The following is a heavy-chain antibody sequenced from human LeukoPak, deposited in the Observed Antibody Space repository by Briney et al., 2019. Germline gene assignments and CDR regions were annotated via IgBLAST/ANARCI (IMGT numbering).Heavy chain of an antibody. Sequence: GGSLRLSCAASGFTFSSYEMNWVRQAPGKGLEWVSFISSSGFTISYADSVKGRFTISRDNAKNSLYLQMYSLRAEDTAVYYCAKDRSIAAAGMSPFFDYWGQGTLVTVSS. J-gene: IGHJ4*02. CDR2: ISSSGFTI. V-gene: IGHV3-48*03. CDR1: GFTFSSYE. D-gene: IGHD6-13*01. CDR3: AKDRSIAAAGMSPFFDY.